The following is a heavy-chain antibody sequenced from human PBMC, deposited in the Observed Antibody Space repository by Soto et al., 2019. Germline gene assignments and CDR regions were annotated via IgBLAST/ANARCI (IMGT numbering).Heavy chain of an antibody. D-gene: IGHD3-3*02. CDR2: IYYSGST. J-gene: IGHJ5*02. CDR3: ASPKIAFYNWFDP. CDR1: GCSISSSSYY. Sequence: PSETLSLTCTVSGCSISSSSYYWGWIRQPPGKGLEWIGSIYYSGSTYYNPSLKSRVTISVDTSKNQFSLKLSSVTAADTAVYYCASPKIAFYNWFDPWGQETLVTVSS. V-gene: IGHV4-39*01.